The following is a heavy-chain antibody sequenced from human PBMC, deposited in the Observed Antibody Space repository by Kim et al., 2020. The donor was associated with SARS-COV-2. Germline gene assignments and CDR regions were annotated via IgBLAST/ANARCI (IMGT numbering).Heavy chain of an antibody. CDR2: IYHSGST. CDR1: GGSISSSNW. D-gene: IGHD3-10*01. CDR3: ARAGMVRGVIITWYFDL. J-gene: IGHJ2*01. Sequence: SETLSLTCAVSGGSISSSNWWSWVRQPPGKGLEWIGEIYHSGSTNYNPSLKSRVTISVDKSKNQFSLKLSSVTAADTAVYYCARAGMVRGVIITWYFDLWGRGTLVTVSS. V-gene: IGHV4-4*02.